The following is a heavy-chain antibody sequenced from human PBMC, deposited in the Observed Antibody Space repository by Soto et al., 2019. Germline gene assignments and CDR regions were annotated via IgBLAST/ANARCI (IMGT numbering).Heavy chain of an antibody. Sequence: QVQLQQWGAGLLKPSETLSLTCAVYGGSFSDYYWSWIRQPPGKGLEWIGEINHSGSTNDNPSLKSRVTISVDTAKTQMSRKLSSVTAADTAVYYCARPATPDAAGWFDPWGQGTLVTVSS. CDR2: INHSGST. J-gene: IGHJ5*02. CDR3: ARPATPDAAGWFDP. CDR1: GGSFSDYY. V-gene: IGHV4-34*01. D-gene: IGHD1-26*01.